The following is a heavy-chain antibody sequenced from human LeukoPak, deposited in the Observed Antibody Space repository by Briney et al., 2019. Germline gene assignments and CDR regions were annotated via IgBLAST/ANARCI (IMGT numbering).Heavy chain of an antibody. CDR3: ARDRCSGGSCFFDY. Sequence: ASVKVSCKASGYTFTSYAMHWVRQAPGQRLEWMGWINTNTGNPTYAQGFTGRFVFSLDTSVSTAYLQISSLKAEDTAVYYCARDRCSGGSCFFDYWGQGTLVTVSS. V-gene: IGHV7-4-1*02. CDR2: INTNTGNP. J-gene: IGHJ4*02. CDR1: GYTFTSYA. D-gene: IGHD2-15*01.